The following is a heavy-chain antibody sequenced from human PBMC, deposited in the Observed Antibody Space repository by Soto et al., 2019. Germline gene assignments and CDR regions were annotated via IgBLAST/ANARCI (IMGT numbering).Heavy chain of an antibody. CDR1: GFTFSSYA. CDR3: ARAPNCGGDCYLVDC. CDR2: ISGSGGIT. V-gene: IGHV3-23*01. Sequence: GSLRLSCAASGFTFSSYAMSWVRQAPGKGLEWVSAISGSGGITYYTDSVKGRFTISRDSSKNTLYLQMNSLRAGDTAVYYCARAPNCGGDCYLVDCWGQGTLVTVSS. J-gene: IGHJ4*02. D-gene: IGHD2-21*01.